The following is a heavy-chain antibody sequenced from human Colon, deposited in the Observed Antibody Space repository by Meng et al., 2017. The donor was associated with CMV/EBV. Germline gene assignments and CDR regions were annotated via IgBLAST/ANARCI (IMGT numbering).Heavy chain of an antibody. CDR1: GYTFTSYG. D-gene: IGHD2-2*01. V-gene: IGHV1-18*01. CDR3: ARGVVVVPAANNWFDP. J-gene: IGHJ5*02. Sequence: ASVKVSCKASGYTFTSYGISWVRQAPGQGREWMGWISAYNGNTNYAQKLQGRVTMTTDTSTSTAYMELRSLRSDDTAVYYCARGVVVVPAANNWFDPWGQGTLVTVSS. CDR2: ISAYNGNT.